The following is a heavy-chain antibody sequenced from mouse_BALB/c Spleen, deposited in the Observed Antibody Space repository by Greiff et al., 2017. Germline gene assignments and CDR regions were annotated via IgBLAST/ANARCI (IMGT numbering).Heavy chain of an antibody. CDR2: ISYSGST. J-gene: IGHJ4*01. D-gene: IGHD1-1*01. V-gene: IGHV3-2*02. Sequence: VQLKQSGPGLVKPSQSLSLTCTVTGYSITSDYAWNWIRQFPGNKLEWMGYISYSGSTSYNPSLKSRISITRDTSKNQFFLQLNSVTTEDTATYYCASYYYGSSPYAMDYWGQGTSVTVSS. CDR3: ASYYYGSSPYAMDY. CDR1: GYSITSDYA.